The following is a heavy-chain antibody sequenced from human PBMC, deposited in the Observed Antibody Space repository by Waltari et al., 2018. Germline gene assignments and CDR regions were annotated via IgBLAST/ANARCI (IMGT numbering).Heavy chain of an antibody. CDR1: GFSFSGYA. CDR2: FRIGTGSNK. Sequence: DVLLVESGGGLVKPGGSLRLSCVGSGFSFSGYAMNWVRQAPGQGLGWVASFRIGTGSNKYYAESVKGRFTISRDDGKDSVYLQMNSLRVEDTAIYFCARERAWTGGFDFWGHGTPVTVSS. V-gene: IGHV3-21*01. J-gene: IGHJ4*03. D-gene: IGHD1-1*01. CDR3: ARERAWTGGFDF.